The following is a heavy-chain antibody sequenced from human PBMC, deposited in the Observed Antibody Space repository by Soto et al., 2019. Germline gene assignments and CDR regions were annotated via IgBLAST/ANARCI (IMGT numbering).Heavy chain of an antibody. CDR3: ASHFTGVLVLGTSPPGGDNFGWDV. CDR2: IIPIVDIP. Sequence: QVQLVQSGAEVKKPGSSVKVSCKASGGTFSRYTFTWVRQAPGQGLEWMGRIIPIVDIPNYAQKFQGRVTITADKSTSTAYMELSRLTSDDTAVDYCASHFTGVLVLGTSPPGGDNFGWDVWGQGTTVSVS. V-gene: IGHV1-69*02. D-gene: IGHD2-8*02. J-gene: IGHJ6*02. CDR1: GGTFSRYT.